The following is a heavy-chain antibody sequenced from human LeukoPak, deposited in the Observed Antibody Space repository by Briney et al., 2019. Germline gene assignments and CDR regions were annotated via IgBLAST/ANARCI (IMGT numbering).Heavy chain of an antibody. Sequence: GESLKISCKGSGYSFTSYWIGWVRQMPGKGPEWMGSIYPGDSNTRYNPSFQGQVTISADKSISAAYLQWSSLKASDTAMYYCAGNNRAMDSWGQGTLVTVSS. J-gene: IGHJ5*01. V-gene: IGHV5-51*01. D-gene: IGHD2-2*01. CDR2: IYPGDSNT. CDR3: AGNNRAMDS. CDR1: GYSFTSYW.